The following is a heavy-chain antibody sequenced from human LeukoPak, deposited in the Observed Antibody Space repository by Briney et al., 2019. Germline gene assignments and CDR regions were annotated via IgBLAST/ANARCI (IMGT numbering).Heavy chain of an antibody. CDR2: INPSGGST. V-gene: IGHV1-46*01. CDR3: AGGVARNYDILTGYSLEY. CDR1: GYTFTSYY. Sequence: ASVKVSCKASGYTFTSYYMHWVRQAPGQGLEWMGIINPSGGSTSYAQRFQGRVTMTRDTSTSTVYMELSSLRSEDTAVYYCAGGVARNYDILTGYSLEYWGQGTLVTVSS. D-gene: IGHD3-9*01. J-gene: IGHJ4*02.